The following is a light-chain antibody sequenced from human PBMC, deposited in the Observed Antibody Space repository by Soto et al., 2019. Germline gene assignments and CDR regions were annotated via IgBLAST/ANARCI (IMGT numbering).Light chain of an antibody. Sequence: QSALTQHRSVSGSPGQSVTISCTGTSSDVGGYNFVSWYQHHPGKAPKLMIYNVIQRPSGVPDRFSASKSGNTASLTISGLESEHEADYYCCSYAGSSTYDFGTGTKLTVL. J-gene: IGLJ1*01. V-gene: IGLV2-11*01. CDR2: NVI. CDR3: CSYAGSSTYD. CDR1: SSDVGGYNF.